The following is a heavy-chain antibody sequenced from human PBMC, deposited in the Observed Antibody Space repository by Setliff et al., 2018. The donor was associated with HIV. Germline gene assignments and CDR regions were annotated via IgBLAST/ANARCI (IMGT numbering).Heavy chain of an antibody. CDR3: ASSGSYPPHYYYYYMDV. V-gene: IGHV3-23*01. D-gene: IGHD1-26*01. Sequence: ETLSLSCAASGFTFSSYAMSWVRQAPGKGLEWVSAISGSGGSTYCADSVKGRFTISRDNSKSTLYLQMNSLRAEDTAVYYCASSGSYPPHYYYYYMDVWGKGTTVTVSS. J-gene: IGHJ6*03. CDR1: GFTFSSYA. CDR2: ISGSGGST.